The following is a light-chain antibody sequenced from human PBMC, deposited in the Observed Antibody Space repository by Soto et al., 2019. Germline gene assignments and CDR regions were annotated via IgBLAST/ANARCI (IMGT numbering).Light chain of an antibody. CDR2: DND. J-gene: IGLJ1*01. CDR3: ATWDDSLTAAV. CDR1: NSNGNSF. Sequence: QAVVTQPPSVSAAPGQKVTISCSGSNSNGNSFVSWYQHAPGIAPKLLIYDNDKRPSGIPDRLSGSKSGMSATLDITGVQTGDEADYYCATWDDSLTAAVFGPGTKLTVL. V-gene: IGLV1-51*01.